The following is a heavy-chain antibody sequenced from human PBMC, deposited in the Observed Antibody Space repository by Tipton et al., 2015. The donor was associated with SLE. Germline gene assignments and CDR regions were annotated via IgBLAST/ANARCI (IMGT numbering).Heavy chain of an antibody. CDR1: GGSISSGSDY. J-gene: IGHJ4*02. D-gene: IGHD2-15*01. V-gene: IGHV4-61*02. Sequence: TLSLTCTVSGGSISSGSDYWKWIRQPAGKGLEWIGRIYTSGSTNYNPSLKSRVTISVDTSKKQFSLELISVSAADTALYYCAKAHSGGAIAYWGQGTLVTVSS. CDR3: AKAHSGGAIAY. CDR2: IYTSGST.